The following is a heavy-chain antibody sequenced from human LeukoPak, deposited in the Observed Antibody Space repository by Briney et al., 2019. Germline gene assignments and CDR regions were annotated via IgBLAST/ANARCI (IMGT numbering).Heavy chain of an antibody. Sequence: SETLSLTCAVSGGSISSGGYSWSWIRQPPGKGLEGIGYIYHSGSTYYNPSLKRRVTISVATSKNQFSLKLSSVTAADTAVYYCARKLGIAVAGKLSGYFDYWGQGTLVTVSS. V-gene: IGHV4-30-2*01. CDR2: IYHSGST. D-gene: IGHD6-19*01. J-gene: IGHJ4*02. CDR3: ARKLGIAVAGKLSGYFDY. CDR1: GGSISSGGYS.